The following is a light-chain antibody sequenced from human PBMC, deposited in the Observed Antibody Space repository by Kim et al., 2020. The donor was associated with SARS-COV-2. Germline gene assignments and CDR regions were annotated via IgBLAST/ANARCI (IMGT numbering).Light chain of an antibody. CDR2: ATS. CDR3: QQANSFPIT. V-gene: IGKV1-12*01. J-gene: IGKJ5*01. Sequence: DIQMTQSPSSVSASVGDRVTITCRASQDINNWLAWYQQKPGKAPKLLIYATSTLQRGVSSRFSGSGSGTDFTLIISSLQPEDFATYYCQQANSFPITVGQGTRLEIK. CDR1: QDINNW.